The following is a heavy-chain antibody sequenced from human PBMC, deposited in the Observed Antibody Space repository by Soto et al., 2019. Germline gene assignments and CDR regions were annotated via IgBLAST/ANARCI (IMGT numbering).Heavy chain of an antibody. Sequence: QVQLVESGGGVVQRGRSLRLSCAGSGFIFRTYGMHGVRQAPGKGLEWLAVISYDGSNQYYADSVKGRFTIAKDKSKNTLDVQMSSLRVEDTSVYYCARYDHRWFDPWGQGTLVSVSS. CDR1: GFIFRTYG. J-gene: IGHJ5*02. CDR2: ISYDGSNQ. V-gene: IGHV3-33*05. D-gene: IGHD3-3*01. CDR3: ARYDHRWFDP.